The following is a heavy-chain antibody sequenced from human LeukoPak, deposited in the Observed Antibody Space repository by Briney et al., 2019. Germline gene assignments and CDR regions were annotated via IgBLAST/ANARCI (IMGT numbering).Heavy chain of an antibody. CDR1: GYTFTSYD. CDR3: ARGRRFLEWFRPRYYYYYMGV. V-gene: IGHV1-8*01. Sequence: GASVKVSCKASGYTFTSYDINWVRQATGQGLEWMGWMNPNSGNTGYAQKFQGRVTMTRNTSISTAYMELSSLRSEDTAVYYCARGRRFLEWFRPRYYYYYMGVWGKGTTVTVSS. CDR2: MNPNSGNT. D-gene: IGHD3-3*01. J-gene: IGHJ6*03.